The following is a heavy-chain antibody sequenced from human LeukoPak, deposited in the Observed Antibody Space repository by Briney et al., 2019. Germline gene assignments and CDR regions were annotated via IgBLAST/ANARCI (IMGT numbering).Heavy chain of an antibody. CDR3: ARARIAVAGNAFDI. J-gene: IGHJ3*02. CDR1: GGSISSSNW. CDR2: IYHSGST. V-gene: IGHV4-4*02. D-gene: IGHD6-19*01. Sequence: PSGTLSLTCAVSGGSISSSNWWSWVRQPPGKRLEWIGEIYHSGSTNYNPSLKSRVTISVDKSKNQLSLKLSSVTAADTAVYYCARARIAVAGNAFDIWGQGTMVTVSS.